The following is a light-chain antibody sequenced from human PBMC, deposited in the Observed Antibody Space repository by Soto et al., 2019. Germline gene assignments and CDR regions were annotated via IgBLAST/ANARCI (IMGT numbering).Light chain of an antibody. V-gene: IGLV2-23*02. J-gene: IGLJ1*01. CDR1: SSDVGSYNL. Sequence: QSALTQPASVSGSPGQPITISCTGTSSDVGSYNLVSWYQQHPGKAPKLMISEDSKRPSGVSNRFSDSKSGNTASLTISGLQAEDEADYYCCSFAGSTTFPYVFGTGTKLTVL. CDR2: EDS. CDR3: CSFAGSTTFPYV.